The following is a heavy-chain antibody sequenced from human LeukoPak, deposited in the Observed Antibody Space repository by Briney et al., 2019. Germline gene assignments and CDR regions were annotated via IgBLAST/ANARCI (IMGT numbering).Heavy chain of an antibody. CDR2: ISSSGSTI. Sequence: GGSLRLSCAASGFTFSDYYMSWIRQAPGKGLEWVSYISSSGSTIYYADSVKGRFTISRDNAKNSLYLQMNSLRAEDTAVCYCARPRTNYYDSSGYYFYYMDVWGKGTTVTISS. D-gene: IGHD3-22*01. CDR3: ARPRTNYYDSSGYYFYYMDV. CDR1: GFTFSDYY. V-gene: IGHV3-11*01. J-gene: IGHJ6*03.